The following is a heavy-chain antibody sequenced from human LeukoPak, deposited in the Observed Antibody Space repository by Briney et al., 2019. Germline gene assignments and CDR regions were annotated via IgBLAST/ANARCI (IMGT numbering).Heavy chain of an antibody. CDR3: ARQTGSGLFILP. CDR1: DYAISSGYY. D-gene: IGHD3/OR15-3a*01. Sequence: KPSETLSLTCAVSDYAISSGYYWGWIRQPPGKGLEWIGSIYQSGTTYSNPSLKSRVTISLDTSKNQFSLRLTSVTAADTAVYYCARQTGSGLFILPGGQGTLVTVSS. CDR2: IYQSGTT. V-gene: IGHV4-38-2*01. J-gene: IGHJ4*02.